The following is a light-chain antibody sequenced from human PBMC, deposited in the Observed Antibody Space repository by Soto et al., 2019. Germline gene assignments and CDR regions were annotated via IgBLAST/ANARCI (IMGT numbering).Light chain of an antibody. CDR2: QTA. Sequence: EIILTQSPGTLSLSPGERATLSCRESQSLSREFLAWYQQKPGQAPRLLMYQTASRASGVPDRFSGSGSGTDFTLTISGLEPEDSAVYYCQHYGGSPAYTFGQGTKLEI. CDR3: QHYGGSPAYT. V-gene: IGKV3-20*01. CDR1: QSLSREF. J-gene: IGKJ2*01.